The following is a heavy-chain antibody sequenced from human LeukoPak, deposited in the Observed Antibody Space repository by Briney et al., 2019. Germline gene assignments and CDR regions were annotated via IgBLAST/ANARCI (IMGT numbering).Heavy chain of an antibody. J-gene: IGHJ4*02. CDR2: IYYSGST. CDR1: GGSISSGGYY. CDR3: ARVYSYGFLRWSYLDY. Sequence: SETLSLTCTVSGGSISSGGYYWSWIRQHPGKGLEWIGYIYYSGSTYYNPSLKSRVTISVDTSKNQFSLKLSSVTAADTAVYYCARVYSYGFLRWSYLDYWGQGTLVTVSS. D-gene: IGHD5-18*01. V-gene: IGHV4-31*03.